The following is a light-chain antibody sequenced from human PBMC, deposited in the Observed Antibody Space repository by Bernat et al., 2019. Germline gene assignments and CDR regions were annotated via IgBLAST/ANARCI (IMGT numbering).Light chain of an antibody. J-gene: IGLJ2*01. CDR2: RTD. Sequence: QSVLTQPPSASGTPGQRVIISCSGSRSNIGSNTVNWYQHLPGTAPKLLIYRTDQRPSGVPDRFSGSKSGTSAPLTISGLQSEDEADYYCAAWDDSLIGVVFGGGTKLTVI. V-gene: IGLV1-44*01. CDR3: AAWDDSLIGVV. CDR1: RSNIGSNT.